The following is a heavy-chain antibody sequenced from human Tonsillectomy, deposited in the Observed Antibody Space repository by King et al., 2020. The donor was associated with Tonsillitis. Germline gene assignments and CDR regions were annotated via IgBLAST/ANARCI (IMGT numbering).Heavy chain of an antibody. J-gene: IGHJ4*02. CDR2: IGGSGDST. D-gene: IGHD3-3*01. V-gene: IGHV3-23*04. CDR3: AKDSDYDFWSDYYFGLDY. Sequence: EVQLVESGGGLVQPGGSLRLSCAASGFTFSSFALSWVRQAPGKGLEWVSGIGGSGDSTYYADSVKGRFTISRDNSKNTLYLQMNSLRAEDTAVYYCAKDSDYDFWSDYYFGLDYWGQGTLVTVSS. CDR1: GFTFSSFA.